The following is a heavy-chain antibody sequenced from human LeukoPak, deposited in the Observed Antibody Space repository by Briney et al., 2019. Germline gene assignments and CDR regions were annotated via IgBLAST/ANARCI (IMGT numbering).Heavy chain of an antibody. CDR1: GFTFSSYA. CDR3: AKEGFFEWFLFDY. CDR2: FSGSGGST. D-gene: IGHD3-3*01. V-gene: IGHV3-23*01. Sequence: GGSLRLSCAASGFTFSSYAMTWVRQAPGKGLEWVSTFSGSGGSTYYADSVKGRFTISRDNSKNTLYLQMNSLRAEDTAIYYRAKEGFFEWFLFDYWGQGTLVTVSS. J-gene: IGHJ4*02.